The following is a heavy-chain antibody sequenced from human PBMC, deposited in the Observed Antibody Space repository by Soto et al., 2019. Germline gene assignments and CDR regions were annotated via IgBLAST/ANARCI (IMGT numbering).Heavy chain of an antibody. J-gene: IGHJ4*02. Sequence: EVQLVESGGGLVQPGGSLRLSCAASGFTVSTKYMSWVRQAPGKGLEWVSVIYSGGSTFYADSVRGRFTSTRDNSKTTVNLQMNSLRAEDTAVYYCARDPWAADYGGQGTLVTVSS. CDR1: GFTVSTKY. V-gene: IGHV3-66*01. CDR3: ARDPWAADY. CDR2: IYSGGST. D-gene: IGHD3-16*01.